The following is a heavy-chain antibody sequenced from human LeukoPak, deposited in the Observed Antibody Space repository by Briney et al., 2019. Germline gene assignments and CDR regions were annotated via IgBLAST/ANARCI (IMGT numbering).Heavy chain of an antibody. Sequence: QPGGSLRLSCVASGFTFSNYGMHWVRQAPGKGLEWVAVIWNDGSNKHYSDSVKGRFTISRDNSRNTLSLQMNTLRADDTAVYYCARDRGKWYPFWPDYWGQGTLVTVSP. D-gene: IGHD3-3*01. CDR3: ARDRGKWYPFWPDY. CDR2: IWNDGSNK. CDR1: GFTFSNYG. V-gene: IGHV3-33*08. J-gene: IGHJ4*02.